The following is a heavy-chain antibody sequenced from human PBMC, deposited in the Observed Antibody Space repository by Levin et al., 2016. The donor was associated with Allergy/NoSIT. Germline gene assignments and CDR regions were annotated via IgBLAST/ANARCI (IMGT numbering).Heavy chain of an antibody. D-gene: IGHD5/OR15-5a*01. CDR3: TTYRWQQVYD. J-gene: IGHJ4*02. Sequence: GESLKISCAASGFTFSSSWMSWVRQAPGKGLEWVAYIREDGGETSYVDSVKGRFTISKDNAKNSLHLQMSSLRADDTAVYYCTTYRWQQVYDWGQGTLVTVSS. CDR2: IREDGGET. V-gene: IGHV3-7*01. CDR1: GFTFSSSW.